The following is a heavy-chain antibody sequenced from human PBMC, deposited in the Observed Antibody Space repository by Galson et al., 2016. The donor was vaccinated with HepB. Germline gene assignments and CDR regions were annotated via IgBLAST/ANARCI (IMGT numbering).Heavy chain of an antibody. D-gene: IGHD6-13*01. V-gene: IGHV3-49*03. J-gene: IGHJ4*02. CDR3: AKGKASYSSSWYFDY. Sequence: SLRLSCAASGFTFGDYAMSWFRQAPGKGLEWVGFIRSKAYGGTTEYAASVKGRFTISRDDSKSIAYMQMNSLRAEDTALYYCAKGKASYSSSWYFDYWGQGTLVTVSS. CDR1: GFTFGDYA. CDR2: IRSKAYGGTT.